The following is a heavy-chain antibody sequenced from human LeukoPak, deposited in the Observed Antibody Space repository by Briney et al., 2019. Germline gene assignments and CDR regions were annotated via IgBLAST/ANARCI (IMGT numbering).Heavy chain of an antibody. Sequence: SETLSLTCTVSGGSISSYYWSWIRQPAGKGLGWIGEINHSGSTNYNPSLKSRVTISVDTSKNQFSLKLSSVTAADTAVYYCARGHGYYYDSSGYVDYWGQGTLVTVSS. CDR2: INHSGST. J-gene: IGHJ4*02. D-gene: IGHD3-22*01. CDR1: GGSISSYY. V-gene: IGHV4-34*01. CDR3: ARGHGYYYDSSGYVDY.